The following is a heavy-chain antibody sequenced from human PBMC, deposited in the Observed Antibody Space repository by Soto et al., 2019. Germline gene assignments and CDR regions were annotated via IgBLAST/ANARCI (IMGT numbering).Heavy chain of an antibody. J-gene: IGHJ5*02. CDR3: ARGSIAAAGNWFDP. V-gene: IGHV4-39*01. CDR2: IYYSGST. Sequence: SETLSLTCTVSGGSISSSGYYWGWIRQPPGKGLEWIGSIYYSGSTYYNPSLKSRVTISVDTSKNQFSLKLSSVTAADTAVYYCARGSIAAAGNWFDPWGQGTLVTVSS. D-gene: IGHD6-13*01. CDR1: GGSISSSGYY.